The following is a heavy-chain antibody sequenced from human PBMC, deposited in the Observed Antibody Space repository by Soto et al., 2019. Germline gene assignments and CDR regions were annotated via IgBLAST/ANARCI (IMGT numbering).Heavy chain of an antibody. Sequence: QVQLVESGGGVVQPGRSLRLSCAASGFTFSSYGMHWVSQAPGKGLEWVAVIWYDGSNKYYADSVKSRLTISRNNFKNALYLQMNSRRAEDSAVYYCARRPIIAAAGTPGGMVVWGQGTTVAVSS. CDR1: GFTFSSYG. V-gene: IGHV3-33*01. D-gene: IGHD6-13*01. CDR3: ARRPIIAAAGTPGGMVV. CDR2: IWYDGSNK. J-gene: IGHJ6*01.